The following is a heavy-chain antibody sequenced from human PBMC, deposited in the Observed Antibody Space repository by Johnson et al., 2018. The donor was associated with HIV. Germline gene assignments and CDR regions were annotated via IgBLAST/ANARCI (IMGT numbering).Heavy chain of an antibody. CDR2: ISSRGIPI. Sequence: QVQLVESGGGVVQPGGSLRLSCVASGFSFSDYYMGWIRQTPGKGLEWISYISSRGIPIYYADSVKGRFTVSRDNAKNSLYLQMNSLRAEDTAVYYCARDRIRSSHAFDIWGQGTMVTVSS. V-gene: IGHV3-11*04. J-gene: IGHJ3*02. D-gene: IGHD6-6*01. CDR1: GFSFSDYY. CDR3: ARDRIRSSHAFDI.